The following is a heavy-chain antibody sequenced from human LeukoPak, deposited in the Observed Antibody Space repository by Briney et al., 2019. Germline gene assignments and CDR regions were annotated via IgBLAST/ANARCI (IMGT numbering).Heavy chain of an antibody. CDR1: GGSFSGYY. V-gene: IGHV4-34*01. J-gene: IGHJ4*02. D-gene: IGHD7-27*01. CDR2: INHSGST. CDR3: ARDRGPLVTRDSNDY. Sequence: SETLSLTCAVYGGSFSGYYWSWIRQPPGKGLEWIGEINHSGSTNYNPSLKSRVTISVDTSKNQFSLKLSSVTAADTAVYYCARDRGPLVTRDSNDYWGQGTLVTVSS.